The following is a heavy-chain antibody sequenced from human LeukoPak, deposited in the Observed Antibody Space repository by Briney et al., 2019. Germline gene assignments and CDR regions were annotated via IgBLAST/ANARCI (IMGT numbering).Heavy chain of an antibody. V-gene: IGHV3-30*02. J-gene: IGHJ5*02. CDR3: VYGGSYYVA. CDR1: GFTFSSYG. D-gene: IGHD3-10*01. CDR2: IRYDGSNK. Sequence: GGSLRLSCAASGFTFSSYGMHWVRQAPGKGLEWVAFIRYDGSNKYYADSVKGRFTISRDNAKNSLYLQMNSLRAEDTAVYYCVYGGSYYVAWGQGILVTVSS.